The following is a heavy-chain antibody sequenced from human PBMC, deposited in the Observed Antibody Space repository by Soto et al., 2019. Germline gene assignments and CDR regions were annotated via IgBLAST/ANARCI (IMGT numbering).Heavy chain of an antibody. CDR1: GFTFSSYA. D-gene: IGHD1-7*01. V-gene: IGHV3-23*01. CDR3: AIDGTGTTRRYYFDY. J-gene: IGHJ4*02. CDR2: ISGSGGST. Sequence: EVQLLESGGGLVQPGGSLRLSCAASGFTFSSYAMSWVRQAPGKGLEWVSAISGSGGSTYYADSVKGRFTISRDNSKNTLDLQMNSLRAEDTAVYYCAIDGTGTTRRYYFDYWGQGTLVTVSS.